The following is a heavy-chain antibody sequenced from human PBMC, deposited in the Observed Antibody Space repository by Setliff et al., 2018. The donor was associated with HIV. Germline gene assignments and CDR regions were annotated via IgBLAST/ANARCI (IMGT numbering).Heavy chain of an antibody. D-gene: IGHD1-26*01. CDR3: AREWVGAHHTDL. Sequence: PGGSLRLSCAASGFNFSNYWMSWVRQAPGKGLEWVANIKQDGSEKKYEDSVKGRFSISRDNAKQSMYLQMDSLRAEDTAVYYCAREWVGAHHTDLWGQGTLVTVSS. J-gene: IGHJ5*02. CDR1: GFNFSNYW. CDR2: IKQDGSEK. V-gene: IGHV3-7*03.